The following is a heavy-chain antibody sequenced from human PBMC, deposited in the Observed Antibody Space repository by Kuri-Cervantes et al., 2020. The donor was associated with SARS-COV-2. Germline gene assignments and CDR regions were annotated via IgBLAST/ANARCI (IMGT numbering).Heavy chain of an antibody. V-gene: IGHV5-10-1*01. Sequence: GESLKISCEVSGYDFTIYWISWVRQMPGKGLEWVGRIDPSDSYTDYSPSFGGHVTISIDKSISTAYLQWSSLKASDTAMYYCVRTPHLGAFDFWGQGTMVTVSS. CDR3: VRTPHLGAFDF. J-gene: IGHJ3*01. CDR1: GYDFTIYW. CDR2: IDPSDSYT. D-gene: IGHD2-15*01.